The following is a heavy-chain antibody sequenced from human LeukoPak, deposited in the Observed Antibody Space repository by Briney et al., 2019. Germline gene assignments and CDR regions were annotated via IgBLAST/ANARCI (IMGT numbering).Heavy chain of an antibody. V-gene: IGHV5-51*01. CDR2: IYPENSDT. Sequence: GESLKISCKGSGYSFTNYWIAWVRQMPGKGLEWMGIIYPENSDTRYRPSFEGQVTISTDKSTSTAYLQWSSLKASDTAMYYCARRIHDAFDMWGQGTMVTVS. J-gene: IGHJ3*02. CDR1: GYSFTNYW. CDR3: ARRIHDAFDM.